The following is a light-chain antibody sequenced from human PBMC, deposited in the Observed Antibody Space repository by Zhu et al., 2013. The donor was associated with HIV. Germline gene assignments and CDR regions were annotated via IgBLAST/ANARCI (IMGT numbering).Light chain of an antibody. CDR1: RSILFNSDNRNY. CDR3: QQYYDSPWT. J-gene: IGKJ1*01. V-gene: IGKV4-1*01. CDR2: WSS. Sequence: IVMTQSPDSLAVSLGERATVNCRSSRSILFNSDNRNYLAWYQQKPGQPLKLLLYWSSTRDSGVPDRFSGSGSGTDFTLTISSLQAEDVAVYYCQQYYDSPWTFGQGTKVEIK.